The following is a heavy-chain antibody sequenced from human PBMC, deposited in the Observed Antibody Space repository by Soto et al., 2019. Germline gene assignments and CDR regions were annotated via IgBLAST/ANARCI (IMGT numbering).Heavy chain of an antibody. Sequence: GRSLRLSCAASGFTFSNAWMSWVRQAPGKVLEWVGRSKSKAYGGTTQYAASVKGRFINSRDDSKSIAYLQMDSRKTEDTAVYYCTIDTGPFDIWGQGTMVTVSS. CDR1: GFTFSNAW. CDR3: TIDTGPFDI. V-gene: IGHV3-15*01. CDR2: SKSKAYGGTT. J-gene: IGHJ3*02. D-gene: IGHD4-17*01.